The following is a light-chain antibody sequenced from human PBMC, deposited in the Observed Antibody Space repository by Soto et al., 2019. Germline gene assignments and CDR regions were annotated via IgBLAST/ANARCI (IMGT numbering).Light chain of an antibody. Sequence: VLTQPASVSGSPGQSIAISCTGTSSDVGGYDYVSWYQQQPDKAPKLMIYEVTKRPSGVSNRFSGSKSGNTASLTISGLQAEDGADYYCSSHTSGSTRVFGTGTKVTVL. V-gene: IGLV2-14*01. CDR1: SSDVGGYDY. J-gene: IGLJ1*01. CDR2: EVT. CDR3: SSHTSGSTRV.